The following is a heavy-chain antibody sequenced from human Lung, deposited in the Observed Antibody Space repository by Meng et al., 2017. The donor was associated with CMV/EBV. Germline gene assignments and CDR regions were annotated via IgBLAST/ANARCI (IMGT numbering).Heavy chain of an antibody. Sequence: ASVKVSCKASGYTFTSYDINWVRQATGQGLEWMGWMNPNSGNTAYAPKFQGRLTMTRNTSINTAYMDLSSLRSEDTAIYYCTRGRGSTHKGNWFDPWGQGTLVTGS. CDR2: MNPNSGNT. CDR1: GYTFTSYD. J-gene: IGHJ5*02. V-gene: IGHV1-8*01. D-gene: IGHD3-10*01. CDR3: TRGRGSTHKGNWFDP.